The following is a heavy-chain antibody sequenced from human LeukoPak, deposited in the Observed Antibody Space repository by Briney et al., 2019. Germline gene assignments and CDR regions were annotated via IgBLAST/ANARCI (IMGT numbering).Heavy chain of an antibody. D-gene: IGHD3-16*01. CDR3: ARLSNYGGEFDY. V-gene: IGHV6-1*01. CDR1: GDDLSTNRAT. J-gene: IGHJ4*02. CDR2: TYYRSKWYN. Sequence: SQSLSLTCALSGDDLSTNRATWNWIRDTPSRGLDWLGRTYYRSKWYNDYAESVKSRISINPATAKNQFSLQLNSVTPDDTAVYYCARLSNYGGEFDYWGQGILVTVSS.